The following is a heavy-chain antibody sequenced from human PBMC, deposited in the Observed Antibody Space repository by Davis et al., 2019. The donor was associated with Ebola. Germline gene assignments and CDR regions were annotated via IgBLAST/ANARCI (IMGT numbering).Heavy chain of an antibody. J-gene: IGHJ5*02. CDR2: MNPNSGNT. D-gene: IGHD3-16*02. CDR3: AREIVGLHLGELSPWDWFDP. V-gene: IGHV1-8*01. Sequence: AASVKVSCKASGYTFTSYDINWVRQATGQGLEWMGWMNPNSGNTGYAQKFQGRVTMTRNTSISTAYMELSSLRSEDTAVYYCAREIVGLHLGELSPWDWFDPWGQGTLVTVSS. CDR1: GYTFTSYD.